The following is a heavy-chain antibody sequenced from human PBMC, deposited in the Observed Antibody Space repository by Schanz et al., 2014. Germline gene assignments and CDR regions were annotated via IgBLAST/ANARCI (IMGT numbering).Heavy chain of an antibody. J-gene: IGHJ4*02. D-gene: IGHD3-3*01. CDR2: IFTGGSS. CDR3: ARVSRGGVFDF. V-gene: IGHV4-4*07. Sequence: QVQLRESGPRLVKPSETLSLNCTVSGDSMKSHYWTWIRQPAGQGLEWVGRIFTGGSSDYNRSFKRRITMSIETSKKYLSLNLNSVTAADTAFYFCARVSRGGVFDFWGPGILVTVSS. CDR1: GDSMKSHY.